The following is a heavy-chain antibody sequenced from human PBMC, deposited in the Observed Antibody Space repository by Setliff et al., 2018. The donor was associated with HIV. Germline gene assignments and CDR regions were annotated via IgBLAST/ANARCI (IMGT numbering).Heavy chain of an antibody. V-gene: IGHV1-69*06. CDR1: GYTFTNYG. D-gene: IGHD5-18*01. Sequence: SVKVSCKASGYTFTNYGISWVRQAPGQGLEWMGRIIPIFGTANYAQKFQGRVTVTADTSTSTAYMDLSSLRYEDTAVYYCAAGYSYELLSSYYFDYWGQGTLVTVSS. CDR3: AAGYSYELLSSYYFDY. J-gene: IGHJ4*02. CDR2: IIPIFGTA.